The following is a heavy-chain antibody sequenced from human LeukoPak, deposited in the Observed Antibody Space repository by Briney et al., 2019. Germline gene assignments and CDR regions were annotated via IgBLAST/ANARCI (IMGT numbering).Heavy chain of an antibody. J-gene: IGHJ5*02. Sequence: ASVKVSCKASGYTFTGYYMHWVRQAPGQGLEWMGWINPNSGGTNYAQKFQGRVTMTRDTSISTAYMELSRLRSDDTAVYYCARDLGYCSSTSCYFRNWFDPWGQGTLVTVSS. CDR3: ARDLGYCSSTSCYFRNWFDP. CDR1: GYTFTGYY. V-gene: IGHV1-2*02. CDR2: INPNSGGT. D-gene: IGHD2-2*01.